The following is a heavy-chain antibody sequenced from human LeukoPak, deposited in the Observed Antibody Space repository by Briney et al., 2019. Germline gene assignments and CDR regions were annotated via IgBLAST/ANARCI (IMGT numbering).Heavy chain of an antibody. D-gene: IGHD6-13*01. CDR3: ARGFSSSPNNFDY. CDR1: GFTFSSYW. Sequence: TGGSLRLSCAASGFTFSSYWMHWVHQAPGKGLVWVSRINNGGSGTTYADSVKGRFTISRDNAKNTPYLQMNSLRAEDTAVYYCARGFSSSPNNFDYWGQGTLVTVSS. V-gene: IGHV3-74*01. CDR2: INNGGSGT. J-gene: IGHJ4*02.